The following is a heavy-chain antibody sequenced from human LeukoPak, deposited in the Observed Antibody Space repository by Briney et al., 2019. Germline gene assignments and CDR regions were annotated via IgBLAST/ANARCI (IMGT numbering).Heavy chain of an antibody. D-gene: IGHD1-26*01. V-gene: IGHV3-21*01. J-gene: IGHJ4*02. CDR2: ISSSSSYI. CDR1: GFTFSSYS. Sequence: RGSLRLSCAASGFTFSSYSMNWVRQAPGKGLEWVSSISSSSSYIYYADSVKGRFTISRDNAKNSLYLQMNSLRAEDTAVYYCARSTRVGAAVDYWGQGTLVTVSS. CDR3: ARSTRVGAAVDY.